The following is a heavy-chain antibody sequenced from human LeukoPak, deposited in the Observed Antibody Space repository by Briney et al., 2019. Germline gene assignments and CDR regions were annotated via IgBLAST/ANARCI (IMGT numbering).Heavy chain of an antibody. CDR1: EFTFSSYG. J-gene: IGHJ4*02. Sequence: GRSLRLFCAASEFTFSSYGMHWVRQAPGKGLEWVAVISYDGSNKYYADSVKGRFTISRDNSKNTLYLQMNSLRAENTAVYYCANARLGELSLFDYWGQGTLVTVSS. CDR3: ANARLGELSLFDY. D-gene: IGHD3-16*02. V-gene: IGHV3-30*18. CDR2: ISYDGSNK.